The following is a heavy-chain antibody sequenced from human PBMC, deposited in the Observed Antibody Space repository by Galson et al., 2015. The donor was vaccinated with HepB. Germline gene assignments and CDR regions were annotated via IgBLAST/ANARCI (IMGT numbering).Heavy chain of an antibody. V-gene: IGHV3-30*18. J-gene: IGHJ4*02. CDR1: GFNFDIYG. CDR3: AKDRIFDDYGSRGPYYFDY. CDR2: ISFDGEIK. Sequence: SLRLSCAASGFNFDIYGIHWVRQAPGKGLEWVAGISFDGEIKSYADSVKGRFTISRDNSKNTLLLHVNSLRPEDTAVYYCAKDRIFDDYGSRGPYYFDYWGLGTLVIVSS. D-gene: IGHD4-17*01.